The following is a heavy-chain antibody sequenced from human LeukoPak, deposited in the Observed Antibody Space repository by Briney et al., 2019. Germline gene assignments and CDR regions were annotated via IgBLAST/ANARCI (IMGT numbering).Heavy chain of an antibody. J-gene: IGHJ4*02. D-gene: IGHD3-22*01. CDR3: AKEPQYYYDSSGYYGGFDY. CDR1: GFTFSSYE. CDR2: ISGSGGST. Sequence: GGSLRLSCAASGFTFSSYEMNWVRQAPGKGLGWVSAISGSGGSTYYADSVKGRFTISRDNSKNTLYLQMNSLRAEDTAVYYCAKEPQYYYDSSGYYGGFDYWGQGTLVTVSS. V-gene: IGHV3-23*01.